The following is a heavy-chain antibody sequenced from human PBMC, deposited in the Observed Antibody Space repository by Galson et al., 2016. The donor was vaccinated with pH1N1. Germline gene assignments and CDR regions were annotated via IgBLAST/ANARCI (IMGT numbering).Heavy chain of an antibody. CDR2: IYLGGSLV. V-gene: IGHV5-51*01. CDR3: ARQNDYGDYRGDAFDI. D-gene: IGHD4-17*01. Sequence: QSGAEVKKPGESLKISCKGSGYNFASSWIGWVRQMPGKGLEWMGIIYLGGSLVRYSPSFQGQVTISADKSINIVYRQWRSLKASDTAIYYCARQNDYGDYRGDAFDIWGQGTMVTVSS. J-gene: IGHJ3*02. CDR1: GYNFASSW.